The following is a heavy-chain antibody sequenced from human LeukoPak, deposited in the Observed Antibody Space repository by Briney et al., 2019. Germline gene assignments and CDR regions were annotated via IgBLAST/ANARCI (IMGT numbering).Heavy chain of an antibody. Sequence: PSETLSLTCTVSGGSISSSSYYWGWIRQPPGKGLEWIGSIYYSGSTYYNPSLKSRVTISVDTSKNQFSLKLSSVTAADTAVYYCARVWVGELFCYFDYWGQGTLVTVSS. V-gene: IGHV4-39*07. CDR3: ARVWVGELFCYFDY. CDR1: GGSISSSSYY. CDR2: IYYSGST. D-gene: IGHD3-10*01. J-gene: IGHJ4*02.